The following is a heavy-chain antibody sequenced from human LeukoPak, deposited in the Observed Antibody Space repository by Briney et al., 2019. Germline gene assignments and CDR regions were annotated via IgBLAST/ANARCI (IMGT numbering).Heavy chain of an antibody. J-gene: IGHJ3*02. CDR3: AREDMWALDM. CDR1: GFTLSHYW. D-gene: IGHD2-15*01. V-gene: IGHV3-7*01. CDR2: IKPDGSDK. Sequence: QAGGSLRLSCAASGFTLSHYWMSWVRQTPGKGLEWVANIKPDGSDKYYVDSVKGRFTISRDNAKNSLYLQMDSLRAEDTAVYYCAREDMWALDMWGQGTMVTVSS.